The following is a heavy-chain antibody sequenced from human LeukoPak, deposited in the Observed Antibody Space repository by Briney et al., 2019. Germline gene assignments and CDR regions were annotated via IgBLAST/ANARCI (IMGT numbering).Heavy chain of an antibody. J-gene: IGHJ6*03. D-gene: IGHD4-11*01. CDR3: ARETGLFYSNYFPPRYYYYMDV. CDR2: IIPIFGTA. CDR1: GGTFSSYA. Sequence: ASVKVSCKASGGTFSSYAISWVRQAPRQGLEWMGGIIPIFGTANYAQKFQGRVTITADESTSTAYMELSSLRSEDTAVYYCARETGLFYSNYFPPRYYYYMDVWGKGTTVTVSS. V-gene: IGHV1-69*01.